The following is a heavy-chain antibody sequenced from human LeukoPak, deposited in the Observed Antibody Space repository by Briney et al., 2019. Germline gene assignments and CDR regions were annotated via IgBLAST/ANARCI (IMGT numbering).Heavy chain of an antibody. CDR2: IYYSGNT. CDR1: GGSISSGDYH. J-gene: IGHJ4*02. CDR3: ARDRGGYGSGTYLFDY. V-gene: IGHV4-30-4*01. Sequence: SETLSLTCTVSGGSISSGDYHWSWIRQPPGKGLEWIGYIYYSGNTYYNPSLKSRVTISIDTSKDQFSLKLSSVTAADTAVYYCARDRGGYGSGTYLFDYWGQGTLVTVSS. D-gene: IGHD3-10*01.